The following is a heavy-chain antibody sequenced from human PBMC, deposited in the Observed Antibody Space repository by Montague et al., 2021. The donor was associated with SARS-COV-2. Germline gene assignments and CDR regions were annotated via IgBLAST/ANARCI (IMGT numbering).Heavy chain of an antibody. J-gene: IGHJ4*02. CDR1: GFIFRDYT. CDR3: AREDDYEGGGIFDY. CDR2: ITASSSYI. Sequence: FRSLSWAASGFIFRDYTMNWVRQAPGKGLEWVSSITASSSYIYHADSLKGRFTISRDNAKNSLFLQMNSLRAEDTAVYYCAREDDYEGGGIFDYWGQGTLVAVSS. D-gene: IGHD4-17*01. V-gene: IGHV3-21*01.